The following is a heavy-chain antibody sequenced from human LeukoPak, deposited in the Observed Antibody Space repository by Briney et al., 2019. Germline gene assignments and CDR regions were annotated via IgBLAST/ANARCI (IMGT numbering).Heavy chain of an antibody. V-gene: IGHV4-34*01. CDR2: INHSGST. D-gene: IGHD4-17*01. CDR1: GGSFSGYY. J-gene: IGHJ1*01. Sequence: PSETLSLTCAVYGGSFSGYYWTWIRQPPGQGLEWIGEINHSGSTNYDPSLKSRVTISVDTSKNQFSLKLSSVTAADTAVYYCARPTTVTTHYFQHWGQGTLVTVSS. CDR3: ARPTTVTTHYFQH.